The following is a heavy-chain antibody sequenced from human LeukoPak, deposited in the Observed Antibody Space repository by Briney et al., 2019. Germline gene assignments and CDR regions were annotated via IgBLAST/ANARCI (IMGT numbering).Heavy chain of an antibody. Sequence: SETLSLTCTVSGGSISSSSYYWGWIRQPPGKGLEWIGSIYYSGSTYYNPSLKSRVTISVDRSKNQFSLKLSSVTAADTAVYYCARDLRGDYYDSSGYYNDAFDIWGQGTMVTVSS. CDR1: GGSISSSSYY. D-gene: IGHD3-22*01. CDR2: IYYSGST. V-gene: IGHV4-39*07. J-gene: IGHJ3*02. CDR3: ARDLRGDYYDSSGYYNDAFDI.